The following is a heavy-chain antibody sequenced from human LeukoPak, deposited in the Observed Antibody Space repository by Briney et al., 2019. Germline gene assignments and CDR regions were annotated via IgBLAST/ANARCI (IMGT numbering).Heavy chain of an antibody. Sequence: SGGSLRLSCEASGFTFNNYWMSWFRQAPGKGLEWVANIKQDESEKNYVDSVKGRFTISRDNVKNSLYLQMNSLRAEDTAVYYCARLFRDVTTFDYWGQGTLVTVSS. J-gene: IGHJ4*02. CDR1: GFTFNNYW. CDR2: IKQDESEK. CDR3: ARLFRDVTTFDY. V-gene: IGHV3-7*01. D-gene: IGHD1-1*01.